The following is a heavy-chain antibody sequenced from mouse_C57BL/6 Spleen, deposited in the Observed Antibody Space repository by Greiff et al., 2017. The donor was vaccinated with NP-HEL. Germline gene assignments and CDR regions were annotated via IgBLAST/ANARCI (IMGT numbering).Heavy chain of an antibody. J-gene: IGHJ3*01. CDR3: VRHSFAY. V-gene: IGHV1-26*01. CDR2: INPNNGGT. Sequence: VQLQQSGPELVKPGASVKISCKASGYTFTDYYMNWVKQSHGKSLEWIGDINPNNGGTSYNQKFKGKATLTVDKSSSTAYMELRSLTSEDSAVYYCVRHSFAYWGQGTLVTVSA. CDR1: GYTFTDYY.